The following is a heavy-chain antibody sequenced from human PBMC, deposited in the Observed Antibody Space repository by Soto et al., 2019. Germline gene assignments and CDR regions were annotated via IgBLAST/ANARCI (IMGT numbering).Heavy chain of an antibody. Sequence: QVKLVESGGGVVQPGRSLRLSCAASGFTFSNHGMHWVRQAPGKGLEWVTVIWYDGTNRFYADSVKGRFTISRDISENTVFLQMNSLRAEDTAVYYCARESSSGSRDRIEYWGQGTLVTVSS. J-gene: IGHJ4*02. D-gene: IGHD6-19*01. CDR1: GFTFSNHG. CDR2: IWYDGTNR. V-gene: IGHV3-33*01. CDR3: ARESSSGSRDRIEY.